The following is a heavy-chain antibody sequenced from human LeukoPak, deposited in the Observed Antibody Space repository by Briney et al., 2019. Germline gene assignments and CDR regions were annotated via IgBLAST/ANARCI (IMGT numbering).Heavy chain of an antibody. J-gene: IGHJ4*02. CDR1: GFTFSSYN. CDR3: ARDPGTVADPYFDY. Sequence: PGGSLRLSCAASGFTFSSYNMNWVLQPPGKGLEWVSSISSSSGHIHYADSVKGRFAISRDNANNSLYLQMNSLRDEDTAVYYCARDPGTVADPYFDYWGQGSLVTVSS. D-gene: IGHD6-19*01. CDR2: ISSSSGHI. V-gene: IGHV3-21*01.